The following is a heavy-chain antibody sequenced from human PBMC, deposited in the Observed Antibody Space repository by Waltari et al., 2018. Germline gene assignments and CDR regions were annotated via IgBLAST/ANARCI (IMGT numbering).Heavy chain of an antibody. Sequence: QVQLQQWGAGLLKPSETLSLTCAVYGGSFSGYYWSWIRQPPGKGLAWIGEINHSGSTNYNPSLKSRVTIAVDTSKNQFSLKLSSVTAADTAVYYCARGRGYCSGGSCYSASYYYYGMDVWGQGTTVTVSS. CDR2: INHSGST. CDR3: ARGRGYCSGGSCYSASYYYYGMDV. CDR1: GGSFSGYY. D-gene: IGHD2-15*01. V-gene: IGHV4-34*01. J-gene: IGHJ6*02.